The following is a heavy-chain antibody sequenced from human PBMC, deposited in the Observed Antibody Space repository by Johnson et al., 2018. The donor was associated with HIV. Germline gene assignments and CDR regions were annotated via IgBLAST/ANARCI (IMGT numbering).Heavy chain of an antibody. V-gene: IGHV3-30*04. CDR2: ISYDGSNK. J-gene: IGHJ3*02. D-gene: IGHD2-15*01. Sequence: QVQLVESGGGVVQPGRSLRLSCAASGFSLRSYAMHWVRQAPGKGLAWVAVISYDGSNKYYADSVKGRFTISRDNSKNTLYLQMNSLRAEDTAVYYCARFDEGWTAFDIWGQGTMVTVSS. CDR3: ARFDEGWTAFDI. CDR1: GFSLRSYA.